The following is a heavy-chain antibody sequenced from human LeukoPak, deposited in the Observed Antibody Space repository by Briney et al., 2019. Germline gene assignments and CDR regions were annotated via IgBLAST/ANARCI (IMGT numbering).Heavy chain of an antibody. CDR3: VRGEMRFDP. CDR2: IYYSGST. CDR1: GGSISSYY. Sequence: PSETLSLTCTVSGGSISSYYWSWIRQPPGKGLEWIGYIYYSGSTNYNPSLKSRVTISVDTFKNQFSLKLSSVTAADTAVYYCVRGEMRFDPWGQGTLVTVSS. V-gene: IGHV4-59*01. D-gene: IGHD5-24*01. J-gene: IGHJ5*02.